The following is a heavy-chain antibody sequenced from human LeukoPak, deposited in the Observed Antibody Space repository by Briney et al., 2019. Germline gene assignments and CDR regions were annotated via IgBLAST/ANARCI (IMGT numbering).Heavy chain of an antibody. CDR3: AKDIGQWLVRGRAFDI. Sequence: PGRSLRLSCAASGFTFDDYAMHWVRQAPVKGLEWVSGISWNSGSIGYADSVKGRFTISRDNAKNSLYLQMNSLRAEDTALYYCAKDIGQWLVRGRAFDIWGQGTMVTVSS. CDR2: ISWNSGSI. J-gene: IGHJ3*02. V-gene: IGHV3-9*01. D-gene: IGHD6-19*01. CDR1: GFTFDDYA.